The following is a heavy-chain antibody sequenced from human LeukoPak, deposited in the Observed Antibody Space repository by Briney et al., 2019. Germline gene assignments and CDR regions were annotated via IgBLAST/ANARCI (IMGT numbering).Heavy chain of an antibody. CDR1: GFTFDDYA. J-gene: IGHJ4*02. CDR2: ISWNSGSI. V-gene: IGHV3-9*01. D-gene: IGHD6-13*01. Sequence: GRSLRLSCAASGFTFDDYAMHWVRQAPGKGLEWVSGISWNSGSIGYADSVNGRFTISRDNAKNSLYLQMNSLRAEDTALYYCAKGQLGRSWYELPSDYWGQGTLVTVSS. CDR3: AKGQLGRSWYELPSDY.